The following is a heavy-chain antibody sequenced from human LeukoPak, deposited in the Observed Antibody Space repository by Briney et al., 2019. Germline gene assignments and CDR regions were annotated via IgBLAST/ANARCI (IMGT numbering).Heavy chain of an antibody. Sequence: ASVKVSCKASDYSFSSNGFTWVRQAPGQGLEWMGWISAYNGNTNYAQKLQGRVTMTTDTSTTTAYMELRSLRSDDTAVYYCATILTGPGYFDYWGQGTLVTVSS. D-gene: IGHD3-9*01. CDR1: DYSFSSNG. J-gene: IGHJ4*02. V-gene: IGHV1-18*01. CDR2: ISAYNGNT. CDR3: ATILTGPGYFDY.